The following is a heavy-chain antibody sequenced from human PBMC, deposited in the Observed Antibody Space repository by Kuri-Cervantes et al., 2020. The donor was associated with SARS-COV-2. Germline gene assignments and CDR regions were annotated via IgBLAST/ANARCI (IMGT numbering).Heavy chain of an antibody. CDR1: RFPFSSYW. CDR2: IKDDGSER. J-gene: IGHJ4*02. V-gene: IGHV3-7*03. CDR3: ARFVIGRAISTAGPGFFDY. Sequence: GGSLRLSCAASRFPFSSYWMSWVRQAPGKGLEWVANIKDDGSERYYVDSVKGRFTISRDNAKNSLYLQMNNLRAEDTAVYYCARFVIGRAISTAGPGFFDYWGQGTLVTVSS. D-gene: IGHD6-13*01.